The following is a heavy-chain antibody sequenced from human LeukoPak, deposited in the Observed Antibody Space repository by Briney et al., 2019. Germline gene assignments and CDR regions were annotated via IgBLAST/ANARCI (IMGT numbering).Heavy chain of an antibody. J-gene: IGHJ4*02. CDR1: GFSFSTYA. Sequence: PGGSLRLSCAASGFSFSTYAMSWVRQAPGKGLEWVSGFSGSGVDTHYADSVKGRFRISRDNSKNTLYLQLNSLRAEDTAVYYCASGTYRLGDYWGLGTLVTVSS. CDR3: ASGTYRLGDY. V-gene: IGHV3-23*01. CDR2: FSGSGVDT. D-gene: IGHD3-10*01.